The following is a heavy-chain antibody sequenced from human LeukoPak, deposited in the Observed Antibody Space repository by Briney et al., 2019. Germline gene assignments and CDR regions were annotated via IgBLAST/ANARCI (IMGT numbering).Heavy chain of an antibody. Sequence: GASVKVSCKASGYTFTSYYMHWVRQAPGQGLEWMGIINPSGGSTSYAQKFQGRVTMTRDTSTSTVYMKLSSLRSEDTAVYYCARDYRGYSYSFYYYYYGMDVWGQGTTVTVSS. CDR3: ARDYRGYSYSFYYYYYGMDV. V-gene: IGHV1-46*01. CDR2: INPSGGST. D-gene: IGHD5-18*01. J-gene: IGHJ6*02. CDR1: GYTFTSYY.